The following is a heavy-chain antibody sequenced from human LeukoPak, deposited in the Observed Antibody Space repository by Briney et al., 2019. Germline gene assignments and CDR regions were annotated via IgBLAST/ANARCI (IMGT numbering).Heavy chain of an antibody. CDR3: GKDGGQYSSGPEFDP. D-gene: IGHD6-19*01. V-gene: IGHV3-23*01. CDR1: GIVFSNTA. CDR2: VSGGGERT. J-gene: IGHJ5*02. Sequence: GGSLRLSCAASGIVFSNTAMNWARQPPGRGLGWVSAVSGGGERTFYADSVKGRFTISRDNSKNMLYLQMNSLRADDTAIYYCGKDGGQYSSGPEFDPRGQGALVTVSS.